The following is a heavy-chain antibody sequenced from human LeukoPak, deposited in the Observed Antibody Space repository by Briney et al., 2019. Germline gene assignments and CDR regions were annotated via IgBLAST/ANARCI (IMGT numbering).Heavy chain of an antibody. Sequence: SETLSLTCTVSGGSISSYYWSWIRQPAGKGLEWIGRIYTSGSTNYNPSLKSRVTMSVDTSKNQFSLKLSSVTAADTAVYYCAALGIAAAGTGFDYWGQGTLVTVSS. J-gene: IGHJ4*02. V-gene: IGHV4-4*07. CDR3: AALGIAAAGTGFDY. D-gene: IGHD6-13*01. CDR1: GGSISSYY. CDR2: IYTSGST.